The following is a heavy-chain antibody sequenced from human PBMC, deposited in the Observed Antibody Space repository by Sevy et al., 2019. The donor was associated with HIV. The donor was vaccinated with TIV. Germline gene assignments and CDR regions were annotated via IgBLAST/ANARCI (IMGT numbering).Heavy chain of an antibody. CDR1: GFTFANYA. J-gene: IGHJ3*02. D-gene: IGHD3-22*01. CDR3: AGARFDSSGSFDAFDI. Sequence: GGSLRLSCKPSGFTFANYAINWVRQAPGKGLEWVSTIYGTGGVTYYADSVKGRFTISRDNSKNTLYLQMNSLRTEDTAIYYCAGARFDSSGSFDAFDIWGQGTMVTVSS. CDR2: IYGTGGVT. V-gene: IGHV3-23*01.